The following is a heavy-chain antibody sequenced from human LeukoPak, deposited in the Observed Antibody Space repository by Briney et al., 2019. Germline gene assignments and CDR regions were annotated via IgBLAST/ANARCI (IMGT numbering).Heavy chain of an antibody. CDR1: GFTFSDYY. CDR2: ISSSGSTI. D-gene: IGHD2-2*01. V-gene: IGHV3-11*01. CDR3: ARGIDGVPAAISWFDP. J-gene: IGHJ5*02. Sequence: PGGPLRLSCAASGFTFSDYYMSWIRQAPGKGLEWVSYISSSGSTIYYADSVKGRFTISRDNAKNSLYLQMNSLRAEDTAVYYCARGIDGVPAAISWFDPWGQGTLVTVSS.